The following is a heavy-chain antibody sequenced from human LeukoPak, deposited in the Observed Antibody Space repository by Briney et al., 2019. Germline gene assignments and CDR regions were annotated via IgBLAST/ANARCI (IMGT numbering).Heavy chain of an antibody. D-gene: IGHD3-16*01. CDR2: IIPILGIA. CDR1: GGTFSSYA. V-gene: IGHV1-69*04. CDR3: ARDAGLRFDY. Sequence: ASVKVSCKASGGTFSSYAISWVRQAPGQGLEWMGRIIPILGIANYAQKFQGSVTITADKSTSTAYMELSSLRSEDTAVYYCARDAGLRFDYWGQGTLVTVSS. J-gene: IGHJ4*02.